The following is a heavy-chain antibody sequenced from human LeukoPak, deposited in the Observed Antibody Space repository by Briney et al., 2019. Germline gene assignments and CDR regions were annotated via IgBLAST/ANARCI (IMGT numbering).Heavy chain of an antibody. D-gene: IGHD1-26*01. J-gene: IGHJ4*02. CDR3: ARRRDLYSGSYYPFDY. CDR2: IYPGDSDA. CDR1: GYSFNNYW. Sequence: GESLKISRKGSGYSFNNYWIGWGRQMPRKRLKWVGIIYPGDSDARYSPSFQGQVTISADKSISTAYLQWSSLKASDTAMYYCARRRDLYSGSYYPFDYWGQGTLVTVSS. V-gene: IGHV5-51*01.